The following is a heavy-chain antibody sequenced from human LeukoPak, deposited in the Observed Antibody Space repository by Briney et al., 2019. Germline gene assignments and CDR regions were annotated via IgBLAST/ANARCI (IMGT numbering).Heavy chain of an antibody. CDR1: GFTFTSYW. V-gene: IGHV3-7*01. CDR3: ARGGSAPGIYFDL. J-gene: IGHJ4*01. CDR2: IRQDGGEK. D-gene: IGHD6-13*01. Sequence: PGGSLRLSCAVSGFTFTSYWMNWVRQAPGKGLEWVASIRQDGGEKSYVDSVKGRFTISRDNTKNSLYLQMSSLRPEDTAVYYCARGGSAPGIYFDLWGQGTLVTVSS.